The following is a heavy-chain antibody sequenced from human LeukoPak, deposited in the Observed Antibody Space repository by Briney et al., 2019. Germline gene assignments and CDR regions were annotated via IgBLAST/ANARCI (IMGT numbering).Heavy chain of an antibody. CDR3: ASHSSSWYGLYDD. Sequence: PGGSLRLSCAASGFTFSSYSMNWVRQAPGKGLEWVSSISSSSSYIYYADSVKGRFTISRDNAKNSLYLQMNSLRAEDTAVYYCASHSSSWYGLYDDWGQGTLVTVSS. D-gene: IGHD6-13*01. CDR1: GFTFSSYS. V-gene: IGHV3-21*01. CDR2: ISSSSSYI. J-gene: IGHJ4*02.